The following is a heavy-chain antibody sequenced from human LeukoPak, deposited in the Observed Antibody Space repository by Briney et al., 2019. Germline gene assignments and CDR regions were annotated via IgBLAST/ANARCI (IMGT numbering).Heavy chain of an antibody. V-gene: IGHV4-30-4*08. CDR2: IYYSGST. CDR3: ARVKYSGSYYGVDY. D-gene: IGHD1-26*01. J-gene: IGHJ4*02. CDR1: GDSISSADYY. Sequence: SETLPLTCTVSGDSISSADYYWSWIRQPPGKGLEWIGYIYYSGSTYYNPSLKSRVIISADTSRNQFSQKLSSVTAADTAVYYCARVKYSGSYYGVDYWGQGTLVTVSS.